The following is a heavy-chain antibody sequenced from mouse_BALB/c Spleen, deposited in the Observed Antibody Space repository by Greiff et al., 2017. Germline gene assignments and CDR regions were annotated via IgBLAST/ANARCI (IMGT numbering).Heavy chain of an antibody. CDR1: GFSLTSYG. J-gene: IGHJ4*01. D-gene: IGHD1-1*01. CDR2: IWSGGST. Sequence: QVQLQQSGPGLVQPSQSLSITCTVSGFSLTSYGVHWVRQSPGKGLEWLGVIWSGGSTDYNAAFISRLSISKDNSKSQVFFKMNSLQANDTAIYYCARNSYGSSRYYYAMDYWGQGTSVTVSS. CDR3: ARNSYGSSRYYYAMDY. V-gene: IGHV2-2*02.